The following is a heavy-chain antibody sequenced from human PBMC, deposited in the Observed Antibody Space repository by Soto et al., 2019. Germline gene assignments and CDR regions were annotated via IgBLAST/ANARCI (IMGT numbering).Heavy chain of an antibody. Sequence: PGGSLRLSCAASGFIFTSCGMHWVRQAPGKGLEWVAGIWYDGNSKYYEDSVKGRFTISRDNSKNTLYLEMSSLRGDDTAVYYCARENYYDTSGLDFWGQGTLVTVSS. CDR2: IWYDGNSK. CDR1: GFIFTSCG. V-gene: IGHV3-33*01. CDR3: ARENYYDTSGLDF. D-gene: IGHD3-22*01. J-gene: IGHJ4*02.